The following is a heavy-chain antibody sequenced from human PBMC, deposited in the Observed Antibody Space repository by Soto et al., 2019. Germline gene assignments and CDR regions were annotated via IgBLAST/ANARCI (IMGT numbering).Heavy chain of an antibody. Sequence: EVQLVESGGGLVQPGGSLRLPCAPSEFTFSSYGMYWVRQAPGKGLVWVSRTNSDGSDTSYADSVKGRFTISRDNAKNKLYLQMNSLRAEDTAVYYCARDRGWSLFDYWGQGTLVTVSS. CDR1: EFTFSSYG. V-gene: IGHV3-74*01. CDR3: ARDRGWSLFDY. CDR2: TNSDGSDT. J-gene: IGHJ4*02. D-gene: IGHD6-19*01.